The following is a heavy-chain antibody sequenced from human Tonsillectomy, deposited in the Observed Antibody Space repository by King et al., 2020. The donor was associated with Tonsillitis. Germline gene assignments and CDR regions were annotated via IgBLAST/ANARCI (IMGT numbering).Heavy chain of an antibody. CDR2: IIPIFGTA. J-gene: IGHJ4*02. V-gene: IGHV1-69*01. D-gene: IGHD3-3*01. Sequence: VQLVESGAEVKKPGSSVKVSCKASGGTFSSYDISWVRQAPGQGLEWMGGIIPIFGTANYAQKFQGRVTITADESTSTAYMELSSLRSEDTAVYYGARNLWSGYQEAITFDYWGQGTLVTVSS. CDR1: GGTFSSYD. CDR3: ARNLWSGYQEAITFDY.